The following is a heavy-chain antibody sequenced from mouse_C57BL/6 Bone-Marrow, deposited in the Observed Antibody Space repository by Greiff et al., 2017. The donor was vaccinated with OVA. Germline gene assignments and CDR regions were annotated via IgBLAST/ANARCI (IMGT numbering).Heavy chain of an antibody. Sequence: EVMLVESGGGLVKPGGSLKLSCAASGFTFSDYGMHWVRQAPEKGLEWVAYISSGSSTIYYADTVKGRFTISRDNAKNTLFLQMTSLRSEDTAMYYCARLLRSQYYFDYWGQGTTLTVSS. CDR2: ISSGSSTI. CDR3: ARLLRSQYYFDY. V-gene: IGHV5-17*01. D-gene: IGHD1-1*01. CDR1: GFTFSDYG. J-gene: IGHJ2*01.